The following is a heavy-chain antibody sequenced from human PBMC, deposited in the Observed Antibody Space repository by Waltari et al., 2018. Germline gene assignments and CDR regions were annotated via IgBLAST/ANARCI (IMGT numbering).Heavy chain of an antibody. CDR2: ISYRGRT. CDR1: NGSITSNTYH. Sequence: QLHLQESGPRLVRTPEILSLTCSVSNGSITSNTYHWGWIRQSPGKPLAWVGSISYRGRTYYNPSLKSRLTLSIDTSKNHFTLNLRSVTAADAAVYYCASSSCLYSCGLGVWGQGTTVSVSS. J-gene: IGHJ6*02. CDR3: ASSSCLYSCGLGV. V-gene: IGHV4-39*01.